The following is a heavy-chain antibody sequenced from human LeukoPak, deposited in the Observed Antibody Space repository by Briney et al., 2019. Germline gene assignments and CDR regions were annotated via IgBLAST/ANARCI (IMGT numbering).Heavy chain of an antibody. CDR3: AGVVGRTYAFDI. D-gene: IGHD1-26*01. CDR1: GFTFSDYY. V-gene: IGHV3-11*01. Sequence: GGSMRLSCPAAGFTFSDYYMSWIRQAAGKGLEWVSYISSSGSTIYYGDSVKGRFTISTDNGKTSMYLKMHSLRAEDTAVYYWAGVVGRTYAFDIWGQGTMVTVSS. CDR2: ISSSGSTI. J-gene: IGHJ3*02.